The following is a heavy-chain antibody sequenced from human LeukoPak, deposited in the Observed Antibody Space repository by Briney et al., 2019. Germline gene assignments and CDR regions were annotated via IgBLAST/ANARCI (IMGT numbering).Heavy chain of an antibody. V-gene: IGHV6-1*01. D-gene: IGHD6-19*01. CDR1: GDSVSSNSAA. Sequence: SQTLSLTCAISGDSVSSNSAAWNWIRQSPSRGLEWLGRTYYRSKWYNDYAVSVKSRITINPDTSKNQFSLQLNSVTPEDAAVYYCARALRYSSGWALDYWGQGTLVTVSS. CDR3: ARALRYSSGWALDY. CDR2: TYYRSKWYN. J-gene: IGHJ4*02.